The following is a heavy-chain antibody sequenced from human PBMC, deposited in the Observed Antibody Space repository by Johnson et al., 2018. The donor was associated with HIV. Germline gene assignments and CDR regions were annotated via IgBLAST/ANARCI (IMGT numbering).Heavy chain of an antibody. CDR1: GFTFSSYA. CDR3: AKGEGYCGGDCLDTFDI. J-gene: IGHJ3*02. D-gene: IGHD2-21*01. Sequence: DVQVVESGGGLVQPGGSLRLSCAASGFTFSSYAMTWVRQAPGKGLEWVSAISGSDGSTYYADSVKGRFTISRDNSKNTLYLQINSLRAEATAVYYCAKGEGYCGGDCLDTFDIWGQGTMVTVSS. CDR2: ISGSDGST. V-gene: IGHV3-23*04.